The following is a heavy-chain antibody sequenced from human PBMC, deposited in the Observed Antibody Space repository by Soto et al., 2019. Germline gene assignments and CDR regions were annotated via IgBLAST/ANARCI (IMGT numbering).Heavy chain of an antibody. CDR1: GGSISSYY. V-gene: IGHV4-59*01. CDR3: ARSSGYYDSSGYSNDAFDI. D-gene: IGHD3-22*01. CDR2: IYYSGST. Sequence: SETLSLTCTVSGGSISSYYWSWIRQPPGKGLEWIGYIYYSGSTNYNPSLKSRVTISVDTSKNQFSLKLSSVTAADTAVYYCARSSGYYDSSGYSNDAFDIWGQGTMVTVSS. J-gene: IGHJ3*02.